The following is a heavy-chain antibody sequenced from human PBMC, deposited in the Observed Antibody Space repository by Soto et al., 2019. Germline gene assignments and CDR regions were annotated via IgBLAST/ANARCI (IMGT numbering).Heavy chain of an antibody. CDR3: ARGVNYYDSSGSSWFDP. V-gene: IGHV4-59*12. Sequence: PSETLSLTCTVSGGYISTYYWSWIRQPPGKGLEWIGYIYYSGSTYYNPSLKSRVTISVDRSKNQFSLKLNSVTAADTAVYYCARGVNYYDSSGSSWFDPWGQGALVTVSS. J-gene: IGHJ5*02. CDR2: IYYSGST. D-gene: IGHD3-22*01. CDR1: GGYISTYY.